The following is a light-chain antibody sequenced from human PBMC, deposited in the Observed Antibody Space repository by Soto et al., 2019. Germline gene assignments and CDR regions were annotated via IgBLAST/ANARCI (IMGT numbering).Light chain of an antibody. J-gene: IGKJ1*01. Sequence: QLTQSPSTLSGSVGDRDTITCRASQGVSTWLAWYQQRPSQAPKLLVYEASKLQSGVPSRFSASGSVRDFTLTISSLQPEDSATYYCQQYYDFRTFGQGTKVDIK. V-gene: IGKV1-5*03. CDR3: QQYYDFRT. CDR1: QGVSTW. CDR2: EAS.